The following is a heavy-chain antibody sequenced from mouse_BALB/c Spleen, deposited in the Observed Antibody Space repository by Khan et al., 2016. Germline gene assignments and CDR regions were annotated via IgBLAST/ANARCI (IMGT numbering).Heavy chain of an antibody. V-gene: IGHV3-2*02. Sequence: EVQLQESGPGLVKPSQSLSLTCTVTDYSITSDYAWNWIRQFPGNKLEWMGYISYSGSTNYNPSLKSRVSITRDTSKNQVFLQLNSVTTEDTATYYCARSFGYRGFAYWGQGTLVTVSA. D-gene: IGHD2-2*01. CDR3: ARSFGYRGFAY. J-gene: IGHJ3*01. CDR2: ISYSGST. CDR1: DYSITSDYA.